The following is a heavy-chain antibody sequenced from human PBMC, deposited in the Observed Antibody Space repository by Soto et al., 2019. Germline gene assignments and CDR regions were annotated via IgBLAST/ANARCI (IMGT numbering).Heavy chain of an antibody. D-gene: IGHD3-22*01. Sequence: SETLSLTCTVSGGSISSSSYYWGWIRQPPGKGLEWIGSIYYSGSTYYNPSLKSRVTMTRDTSISTAYMELSRLRSDDTAVYYCAREYYDHMDVWGQGTTVTVSS. CDR1: GGSISSSSYY. V-gene: IGHV4-39*02. CDR2: IYYSGST. J-gene: IGHJ6*02. CDR3: AREYYDHMDV.